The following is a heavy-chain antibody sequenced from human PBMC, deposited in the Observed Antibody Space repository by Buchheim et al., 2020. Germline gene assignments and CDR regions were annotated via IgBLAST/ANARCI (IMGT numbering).Heavy chain of an antibody. CDR1: GGSISSGGYY. Sequence: QVQLQESGPGLVKPSQTLSLTCTVSGGSISSGGYYWSWIRQPPGKGLEWIGYIYYSGSTYYTPSLKSRVTISVDKSKNQFYLKLSSVTAADTAVDYCARVGSGYSYGRPYYFDYWGQGTL. D-gene: IGHD5-18*01. V-gene: IGHV4-31*03. CDR3: ARVGSGYSYGRPYYFDY. J-gene: IGHJ4*02. CDR2: IYYSGST.